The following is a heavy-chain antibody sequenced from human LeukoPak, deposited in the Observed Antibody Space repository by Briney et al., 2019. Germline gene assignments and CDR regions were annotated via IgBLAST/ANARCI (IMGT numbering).Heavy chain of an antibody. CDR1: GGSISSSSYY. CDR3: ARDLISPSRGTPDSYFDY. Sequence: PSETLSLTCTVSGGSISSSSYYWGWIRQPPGKGLEWIGSIYYSGSTYYNPSLKSRVTISVDTSKNQFSLKLSSVTAADTAVYYCARDLISPSRGTPDSYFDYWGQGTLVTVSS. J-gene: IGHJ4*02. D-gene: IGHD1-7*01. V-gene: IGHV4-39*07. CDR2: IYYSGST.